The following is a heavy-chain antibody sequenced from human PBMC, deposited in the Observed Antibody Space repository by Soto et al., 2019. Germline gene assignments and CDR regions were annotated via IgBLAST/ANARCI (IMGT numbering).Heavy chain of an antibody. J-gene: IGHJ4*02. D-gene: IGHD1-26*01. CDR1: GFTFSFCA. Sequence: EVQLLESGGALVQPGGSLRLSCAASGFTFSFCAMSWVRQAPGKGLEWVSSMRGSGGDTYYADSVKGRFTISRDNSKNTLYLQMNSLRVEDTAVYYCVKGHSHSYYYFDYWGQGTLVTVSS. CDR2: MRGSGGDT. V-gene: IGHV3-23*01. CDR3: VKGHSHSYYYFDY.